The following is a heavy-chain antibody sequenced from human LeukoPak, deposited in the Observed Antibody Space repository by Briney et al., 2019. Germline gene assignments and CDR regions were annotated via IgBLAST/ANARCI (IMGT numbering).Heavy chain of an antibody. V-gene: IGHV3-23*01. CDR2: ISGSGGGT. CDR1: GFTFSSYA. D-gene: IGHD5-18*01. J-gene: IGHJ4*02. CDR3: ARDFDSYGYWSY. Sequence: GGSLRLSCAASGFTFSSYAVSWVRQAPGKGLEWVSAISGSGGGTYYADSVKGRFTISRDNSKNTLYLQMNSLRAEDTAVYYCARDFDSYGYWSYWGQGTLVTVSS.